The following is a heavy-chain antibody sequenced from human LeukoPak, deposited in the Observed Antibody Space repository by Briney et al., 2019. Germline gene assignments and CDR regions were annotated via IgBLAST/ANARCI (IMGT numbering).Heavy chain of an antibody. CDR3: VKVDT. CDR1: GFTFSNYG. V-gene: IGHV3-30*18. D-gene: IGHD5-18*01. J-gene: IGHJ4*02. CDR2: VSSDGGTK. Sequence: GGSLRLSCSASGFTFSNYGIHWVRQAPGKGLEWVIVVSSDGGTKYYSESVKGRFTISRDNSKNTLYLQMDSLSAEDTAVYYCVKVDTWGQGTLVTVSS.